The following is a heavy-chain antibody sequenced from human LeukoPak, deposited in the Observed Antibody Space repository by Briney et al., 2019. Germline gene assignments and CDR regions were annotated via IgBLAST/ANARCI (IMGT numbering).Heavy chain of an antibody. J-gene: IGHJ5*02. CDR1: GYTFTSYG. D-gene: IGHD2-21*02. Sequence: ASVKVSCKASGYTFTSYGISRVRQAPGQGLEWMGWISAYNGNTNYAQKLQGRVTMTTDTSTSTAYMELRSLRSDDTAVYYCARVGASAYCGGDCSSNWFDPWGQGTLVTVSS. V-gene: IGHV1-18*04. CDR3: ARVGASAYCGGDCSSNWFDP. CDR2: ISAYNGNT.